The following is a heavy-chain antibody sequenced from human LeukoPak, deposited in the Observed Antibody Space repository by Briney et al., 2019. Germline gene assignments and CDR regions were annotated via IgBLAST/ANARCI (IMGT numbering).Heavy chain of an antibody. CDR2: IEWDDDK. CDR3: ARIRGYDYVWGSYRSYYFDY. D-gene: IGHD3-16*02. Sequence: SGPALVKPTQTLTLTCTFSGFSLSTRGMCVSWIRQPPGKALGWLAHIEWDDDKYYSTSLKTRLTISKDTSKNQVVLIMTNMDPVDTATYYCARIRGYDYVWGSYRSYYFDYWGQGTLVTVSS. J-gene: IGHJ4*02. CDR1: GFSLSTRGMC. V-gene: IGHV2-70*01.